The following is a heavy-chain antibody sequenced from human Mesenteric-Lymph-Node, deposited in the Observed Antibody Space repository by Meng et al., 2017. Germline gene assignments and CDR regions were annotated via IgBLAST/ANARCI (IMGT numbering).Heavy chain of an antibody. V-gene: IGHV6-1*01. CDR1: GDSVSSNSAS. CDR2: TYYRSQWYF. J-gene: IGHJ4*02. D-gene: IGHD6-19*01. Sequence: SETLSLTCAISGDSVSSNSASWNWIRQSPSRGLEWLGKTYYRSQWYFEYAESVKGRMTINPDTSKNQFSLQLTSVSTEDTAVYYCARDNGYSSGWYNYWGQGTLVTVSS. CDR3: ARDNGYSSGWYNY.